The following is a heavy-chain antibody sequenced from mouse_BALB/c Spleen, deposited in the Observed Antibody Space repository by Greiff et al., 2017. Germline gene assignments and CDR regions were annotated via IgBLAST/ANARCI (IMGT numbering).Heavy chain of an antibody. Sequence: DVKLVESGGGLVQPGGSLRLSCAPSGFTFSDFYMEWVRQPPGKRLEWIAASRNKANDYTTEYSASVKGPFIVSRDTSQSILYLQMNALRAEDTAIYYCARDGYYYGSSFAYWGQGTLVTVSA. CDR2: SRNKANDYTT. CDR1: GFTFSDFY. J-gene: IGHJ3*01. V-gene: IGHV7-1*02. D-gene: IGHD1-1*01. CDR3: ARDGYYYGSSFAY.